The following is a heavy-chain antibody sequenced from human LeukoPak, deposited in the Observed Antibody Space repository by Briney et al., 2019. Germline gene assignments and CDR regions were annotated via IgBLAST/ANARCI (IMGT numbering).Heavy chain of an antibody. CDR2: IYPDDSDI. CDR3: ATSGYCSRGTCYPRLDY. Sequence: GEFLKISCKGSGYGFTTNWIGWVRQMPGKGLEWMGIIYPDDSDIRYNPSFRGQVSLSADKSISTVYLQWSSLTTSDTAMYYSATSGYCSRGTCYPRLDYWGQGTRVTVSS. J-gene: IGHJ4*02. V-gene: IGHV5-51*01. D-gene: IGHD2-15*01. CDR1: GYGFTTNW.